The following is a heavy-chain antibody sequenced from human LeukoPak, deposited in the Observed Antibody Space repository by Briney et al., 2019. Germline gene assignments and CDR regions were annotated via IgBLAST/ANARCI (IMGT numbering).Heavy chain of an antibody. V-gene: IGHV1-3*01. CDR3: AGQTYYYAAETYQIDC. CDR2: INACNGNT. CDR1: GYTFTSYA. J-gene: IGHJ4*02. D-gene: IGHD3-10*01. Sequence: GASVKVPCKASGYTFTSYAMHWVRQAPGQRLEWMGWINACNGNTKYSQKFQGRVTITRNTSASTAYKGLSSLRTEDTAVTYCAGQTYYYAAETYQIDCWSQATLVTV.